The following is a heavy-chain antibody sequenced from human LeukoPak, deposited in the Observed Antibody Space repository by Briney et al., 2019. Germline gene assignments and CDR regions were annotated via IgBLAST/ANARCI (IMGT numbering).Heavy chain of an antibody. CDR2: IYSGGST. CDR3: AKDQGIYGRAEYLQH. CDR1: GFSVSNNY. Sequence: GGSLRLSCAASGFSVSNNYMSWVRQAPGKGLEWVSVIYSGGSTFYADSVKGRFTISRDNSKNTLYLQMNCLRAEDTAVYYCAKDQGIYGRAEYLQHWGQGTLVTVSS. D-gene: IGHD6-13*01. V-gene: IGHV3-66*01. J-gene: IGHJ1*01.